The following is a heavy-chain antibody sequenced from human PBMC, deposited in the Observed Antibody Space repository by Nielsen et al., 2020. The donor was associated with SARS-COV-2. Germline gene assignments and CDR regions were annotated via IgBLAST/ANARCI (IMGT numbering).Heavy chain of an antibody. CDR1: GGSISSGDYY. V-gene: IGHV4-30-4*01. CDR3: ARGSDSSGYYRYFDY. Sequence: SETLSLTCTVSGGSISSGDYYWSWIRQPPGKGLEWIGYIYYSGSTYYNPSLKSRVTISVDTSKNQFSLKLSSVTAADTAVYYCARGSDSSGYYRYFDYWGQGTLVTVSS. J-gene: IGHJ4*02. D-gene: IGHD3-22*01. CDR2: IYYSGST.